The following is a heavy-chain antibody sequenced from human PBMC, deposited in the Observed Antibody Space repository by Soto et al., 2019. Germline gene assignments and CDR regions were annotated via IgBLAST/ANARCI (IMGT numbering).Heavy chain of an antibody. V-gene: IGHV3-23*01. J-gene: IGHJ4*02. CDR1: GFTFSNYA. CDR2: ISGSGGST. D-gene: IGHD6-19*01. Sequence: EVQLLESGGGLVQPGGSLRLSCAAPGFTFSNYAMNWVRQAPGKGLEWVSVISGSGGSTYYADSVKGRFTISRDNSKNTLYRQMNSLRGEDTAVYYCARRGSGWYFDYWGQGTLVTVSS. CDR3: ARRGSGWYFDY.